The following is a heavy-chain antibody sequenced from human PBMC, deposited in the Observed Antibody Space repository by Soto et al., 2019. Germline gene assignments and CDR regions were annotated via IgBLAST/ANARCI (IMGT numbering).Heavy chain of an antibody. CDR1: GGSISSSSYY. D-gene: IGHD5-12*01. CDR2: FYYSGST. Sequence: QLQLEESGPGLVKPSETLSLTCTVSGGSISSSSYYWGWIRQSPGKGLEWIGSFYYSGSTYYSPSLRRRVTISGDTSRKQISLRLSSVTAADMAVYYCARISVASRYMDVWGKGTTVTVSS. J-gene: IGHJ6*03. CDR3: ARISVASRYMDV. V-gene: IGHV4-39*01.